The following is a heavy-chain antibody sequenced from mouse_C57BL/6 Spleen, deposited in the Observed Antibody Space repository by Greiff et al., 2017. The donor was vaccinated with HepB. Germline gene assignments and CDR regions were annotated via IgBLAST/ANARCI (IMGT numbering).Heavy chain of an antibody. CDR3: ASLITTAPDY. CDR2: ISSGGSYT. J-gene: IGHJ2*01. D-gene: IGHD1-2*01. V-gene: IGHV5-6*02. Sequence: EVKLVESGGDLVKPGGSLKLSCAASGFTFSSYGMSWVRQTPDKRLEWVATISSGGSYTYYPDSVKGRFTISRDNAKNTLYLQMSRLKSEDTAMYYCASLITTAPDYWGQGTTLTVSS. CDR1: GFTFSSYG.